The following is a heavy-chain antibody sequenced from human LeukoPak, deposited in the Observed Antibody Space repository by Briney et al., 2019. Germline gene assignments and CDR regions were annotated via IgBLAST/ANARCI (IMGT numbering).Heavy chain of an antibody. CDR3: ARAAPRAAARYYYYMDV. V-gene: IGHV4-38-2*01. J-gene: IGHJ6*03. D-gene: IGHD6-13*01. Sequence: PGGSLRLSCAASGFTFSSYSMNWVRQAPGKGLEWIGSIYHSGSTYYNPSLKSRVTISVDTSKNQFSLKLSSVTAADTAVYYCARAAPRAAARYYYYMDVWGKGTTVTVSS. CDR1: GFTFSSYS. CDR2: IYHSGST.